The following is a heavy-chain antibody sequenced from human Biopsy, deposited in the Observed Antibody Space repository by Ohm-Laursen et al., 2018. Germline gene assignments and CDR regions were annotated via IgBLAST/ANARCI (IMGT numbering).Heavy chain of an antibody. J-gene: IGHJ6*02. CDR1: GFTFSDYY. Sequence: SLRLSCAASGFTFSDYYMNWIRQAPGKGLEWVSFITNTGRTVYADSVKGRFTISRDNADNSLHLQMKSLRAEDTAVYYCARELGNGMDVWGQGTRSPSP. CDR3: ARELGNGMDV. V-gene: IGHV3-11*01. CDR2: ITNTGRTV.